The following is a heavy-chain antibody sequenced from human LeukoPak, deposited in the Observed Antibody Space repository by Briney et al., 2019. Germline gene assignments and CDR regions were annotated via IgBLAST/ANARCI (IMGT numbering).Heavy chain of an antibody. V-gene: IGHV1-69*13. CDR1: GGTFSSYA. CDR3: ARVGKGFWSGGSYGMDV. CDR2: IIPIFGTA. J-gene: IGHJ6*02. D-gene: IGHD3-3*01. Sequence: GASVKVSCKASGGTFSSYAISWVRQAPGQGLEWMGGIIPIFGTANYAQKFQGRVTITADESTSTAYMELSSLRSEDTAVYYCARVGKGFWSGGSYGMDVWGQGTTVTVSS.